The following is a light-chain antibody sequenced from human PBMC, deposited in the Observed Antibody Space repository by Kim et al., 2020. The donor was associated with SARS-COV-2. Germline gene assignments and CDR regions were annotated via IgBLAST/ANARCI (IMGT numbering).Light chain of an antibody. CDR1: QSVSSY. Sequence: SLSPRERATISCRASQSVSSYFAWYQQKPGQAPRLLSYDVSNRATGIPARFSGSGSGTDFTLTISSLEPEDFAVYYCQQRSNWHRTFGQGTKVDIK. J-gene: IGKJ1*01. CDR2: DVS. CDR3: QQRSNWHRT. V-gene: IGKV3-11*01.